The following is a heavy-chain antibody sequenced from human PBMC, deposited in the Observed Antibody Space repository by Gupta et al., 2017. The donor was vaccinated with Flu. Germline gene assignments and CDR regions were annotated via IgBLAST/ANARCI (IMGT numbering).Heavy chain of an antibody. CDR1: GFPFSIHA. CDR2: ISTDGRDY. Sequence: QVQLVESGGGVVQPGRSLRLSCAASGFPFSIHAMHWVRQAPGKGLEWVAVISTDGRDYYDTDSVKGRFTISRDNSKNTLDLQMNSLRPEDTAMYYCAKDVRRAAAYYFDYWGQGTLITVSS. V-gene: IGHV3-30*18. J-gene: IGHJ4*02. CDR3: AKDVRRAAAYYFDY. D-gene: IGHD6-25*01.